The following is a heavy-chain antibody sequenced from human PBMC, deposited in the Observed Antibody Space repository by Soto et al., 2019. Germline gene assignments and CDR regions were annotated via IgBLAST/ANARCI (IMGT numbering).Heavy chain of an antibody. D-gene: IGHD2-2*01. J-gene: IGHJ6*03. CDR1: GYTFTSYG. CDR2: ISAYNGNT. V-gene: IGHV1-18*01. Sequence: GASVKVSCKASGYTFTSYGISWVRQAPGQGLEWMGWISAYNGNTNYAQKLQGRVTMTTDTSTSTAYMELRSLRSDDTAVYYCARSWCSSTSCEPYYYYYMDVWGKGTTVTVSS. CDR3: ARSWCSSTSCEPYYYYYMDV.